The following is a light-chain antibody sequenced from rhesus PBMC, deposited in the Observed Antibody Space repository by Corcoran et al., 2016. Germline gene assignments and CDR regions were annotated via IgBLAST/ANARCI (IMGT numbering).Light chain of an antibody. CDR2: KAS. V-gene: IGKV1-74*01. CDR1: ENVNNY. Sequence: DIQMTQSPSSLSASVGDRVTITCRASENVNNYLNWYQQKQGKAPKVLIYKASTLQSGVPSRFSGSGSVTDYTFTISSLQPEDVATYYCQHGYGTPLTFGGGTKVELK. CDR3: QHGYGTPLT. J-gene: IGKJ4*01.